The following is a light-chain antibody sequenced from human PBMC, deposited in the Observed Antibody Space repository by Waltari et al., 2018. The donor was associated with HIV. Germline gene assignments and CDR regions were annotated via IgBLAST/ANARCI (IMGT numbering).Light chain of an antibody. CDR2: AAS. Sequence: DIQMPQSPSSLSASVGDRVTITCRASQNISTYLNWYQQKPGKAPNLLIYAASSLQSGVPSRFSVSGSGTDFTLNITSLQPEDFATYYCQQSYSTPRTFGQGTKVETK. CDR3: QQSYSTPRT. J-gene: IGKJ1*01. CDR1: QNISTY. V-gene: IGKV1-39*01.